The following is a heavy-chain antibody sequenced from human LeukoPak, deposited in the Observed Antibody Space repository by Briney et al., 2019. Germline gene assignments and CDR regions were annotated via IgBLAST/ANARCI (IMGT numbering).Heavy chain of an antibody. J-gene: IGHJ3*02. V-gene: IGHV3-53*04. CDR2: IYSGGST. CDR1: GFTVSSNY. Sequence: GGSLRLSCAAYGFTVSSNYMSWVRQAPGKGLEWVSVIYSGGSTYYADSVKGRFTISRHNSKNTLHLQMNSLRAEDTAVYYCARENGSGLNAFDIWGQGTMVTVSS. CDR3: ARENGSGLNAFDI. D-gene: IGHD3-10*01.